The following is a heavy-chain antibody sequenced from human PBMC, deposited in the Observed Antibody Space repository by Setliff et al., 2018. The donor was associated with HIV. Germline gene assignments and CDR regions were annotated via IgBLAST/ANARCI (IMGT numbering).Heavy chain of an antibody. D-gene: IGHD3-10*01. CDR2: IYASRST. V-gene: IGHV4-4*09. Sequence: PSETLSLTCTVAGGSLSNYYWSWIRQSPGKGPEWIGYIYASRSTNHNPSLKSRVTISPDTSKNQFSLKLSSVTAADTAVYYCAGHGDYSGSGKNGVDIWGPGTMVTVSS. CDR3: AGHGDYSGSGKNGVDI. J-gene: IGHJ3*02. CDR1: GGSLSNYY.